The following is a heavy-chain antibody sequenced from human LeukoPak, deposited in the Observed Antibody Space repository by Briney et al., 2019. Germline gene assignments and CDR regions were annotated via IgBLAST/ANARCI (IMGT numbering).Heavy chain of an antibody. J-gene: IGHJ4*02. Sequence: PSETLSLTCAVYGGSFSGYYWSWIRQPPGKGLEWIGEINHSGSTYYNPSLKSPVTISLDTSKNQFSLKLSSVTAADTAVYYCARAFDSSGYYYYYYFDYWGQGTLVTVSS. D-gene: IGHD3-22*01. V-gene: IGHV4-34*09. CDR3: ARAFDSSGYYYYYYFDY. CDR1: GGSFSGYY. CDR2: INHSGST.